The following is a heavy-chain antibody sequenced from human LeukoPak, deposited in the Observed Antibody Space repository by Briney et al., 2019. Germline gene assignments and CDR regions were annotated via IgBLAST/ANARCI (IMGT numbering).Heavy chain of an antibody. CDR1: GFTFSSYA. D-gene: IGHD3-10*01. Sequence: GRSLRLSCAASGFTFSSYAMHWVRQAPGKGLEWVAVISNDGSNKYYADSVKGRFTISRDNSKNTLYLQMNSLRAEDTAVYYCARDQITMARGVIARSTAYYKLYYMDVWGKGTTVTVSS. J-gene: IGHJ6*03. CDR3: ARDQITMARGVIARSTAYYKLYYMDV. V-gene: IGHV3-30*04. CDR2: ISNDGSNK.